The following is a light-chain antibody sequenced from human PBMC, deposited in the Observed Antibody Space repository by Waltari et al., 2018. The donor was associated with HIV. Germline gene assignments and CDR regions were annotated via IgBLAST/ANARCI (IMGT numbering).Light chain of an antibody. CDR2: GAS. CDR1: QSGSSNY. Sequence: EIVLTQSPGTLSLSPGERAALSCRASQSGSSNYLAWFQQIPGQAPRLLIYGASSRATGIPDRFSGSGSGTDFTLTISRLEPADFAVYYCQQYGDSPYTFGQGTKLEIK. J-gene: IGKJ2*01. CDR3: QQYGDSPYT. V-gene: IGKV3-20*01.